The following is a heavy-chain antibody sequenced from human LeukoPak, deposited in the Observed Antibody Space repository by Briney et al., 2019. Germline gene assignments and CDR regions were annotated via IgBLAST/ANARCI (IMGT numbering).Heavy chain of an antibody. CDR3: ARGSIVGATPNAFDI. D-gene: IGHD1-26*01. J-gene: IGHJ3*02. CDR2: INHSGST. V-gene: IGHV4-34*01. CDR1: GGSFSGYY. Sequence: PSETLSLTCAVYGGSFSGYYCSCIRQPPGKGLEWIGEINHSGSTNYNPSLKSRVTISVDTSKNQFSLKLSSVTAADTAVYYCARGSIVGATPNAFDIWGQGTMVTVSS.